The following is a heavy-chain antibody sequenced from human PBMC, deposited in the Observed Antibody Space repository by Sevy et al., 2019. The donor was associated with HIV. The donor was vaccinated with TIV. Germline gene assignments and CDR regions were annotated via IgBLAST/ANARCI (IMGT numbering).Heavy chain of an antibody. D-gene: IGHD2-8*01. Sequence: GGSLRLSCAASGFTFSSYAIHWVRQTPGKGLEWVAVISYDGNNKYFADSVKGRFTVSRDNSKNTLYAQMNSLRAEDTAVYYCAKVHNLWSEGGFLHHWGQGTLVTVSS. V-gene: IGHV3-30*18. CDR2: ISYDGNNK. CDR3: AKVHNLWSEGGFLHH. J-gene: IGHJ1*01. CDR1: GFTFSSYA.